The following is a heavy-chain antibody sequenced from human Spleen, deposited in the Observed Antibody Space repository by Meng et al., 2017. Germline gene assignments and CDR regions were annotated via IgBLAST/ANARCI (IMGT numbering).Heavy chain of an antibody. V-gene: IGHV1-18*01. Sequence: QVQLVQSGAEVKKPGASLKVSCKASGYTFTDYGINWVRQSPGQGLEWMGWISGFNSDTNYAQKLQGRVTMTTDTSTNTAYMELRSLTSDDTAVYYCARGTPGRSYSDYWGQGTLVTVSS. D-gene: IGHD3-10*01. CDR2: ISGFNSDT. CDR1: GYTFTDYG. CDR3: ARGTPGRSYSDY. J-gene: IGHJ4*02.